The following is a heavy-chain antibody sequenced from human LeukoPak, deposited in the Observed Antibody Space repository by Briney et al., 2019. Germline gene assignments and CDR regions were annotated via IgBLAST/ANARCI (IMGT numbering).Heavy chain of an antibody. J-gene: IGHJ1*01. Sequence: GRSLRLSCAASGLTFSSYGMHWVRQAPGKGLEWVAVIWYDGSNKYYADSVKGRFTISRDNSKNTLYLQMNSLRAEDTAVYYCARVAGAYAEYFQHWGQGTLVTVSS. CDR3: ARVAGAYAEYFQH. CDR1: GLTFSSYG. CDR2: IWYDGSNK. D-gene: IGHD6-19*01. V-gene: IGHV3-33*01.